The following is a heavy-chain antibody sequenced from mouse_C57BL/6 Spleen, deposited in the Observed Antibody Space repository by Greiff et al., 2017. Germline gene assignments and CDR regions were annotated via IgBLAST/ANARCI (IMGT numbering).Heavy chain of an antibody. CDR1: GYTFTDYN. CDR2: INPNNGGT. V-gene: IGHV1-18*01. Sequence: VQLKQSGPELVKPGASVKIPCKASGYTFTDYNMDWVKQSHGKSLEWIGDINPNNGGTIYNQKFKGKATLTVDKSSSTAYMELRSLTSEDTAVYYCARGTAQATSFAYWGQGTLVTVSA. CDR3: ARGTAQATSFAY. D-gene: IGHD3-2*02. J-gene: IGHJ3*01.